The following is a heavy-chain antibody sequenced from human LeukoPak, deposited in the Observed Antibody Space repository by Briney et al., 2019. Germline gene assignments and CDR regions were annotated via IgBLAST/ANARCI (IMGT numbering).Heavy chain of an antibody. Sequence: GGSLRLSCAASGFTFDDFGMSWVRQAPGKGLEWVSGITWNGGSTGYADSVKGRFTISRDNAKNSLYLQMNSLRAEDTALYYCARAWVHDFWTGYFDLWGRGTLVTVSS. J-gene: IGHJ2*01. V-gene: IGHV3-20*04. CDR2: ITWNGGST. CDR1: GFTFDDFG. D-gene: IGHD3/OR15-3a*01. CDR3: ARAWVHDFWTGYFDL.